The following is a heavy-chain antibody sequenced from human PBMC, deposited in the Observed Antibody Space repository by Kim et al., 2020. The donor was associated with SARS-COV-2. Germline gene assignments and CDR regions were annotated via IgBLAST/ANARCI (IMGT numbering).Heavy chain of an antibody. CDR2: IYYSGST. D-gene: IGHD3-22*01. J-gene: IGHJ4*01. V-gene: IGHV4-59*08. CDR1: GGSISSYY. Sequence: SETLSLTCTVSGGSISSYYWSWIRQPPGKGLEWIGYIYYSGSTNYNPSLKSRVTISVDTSKNQFSLKLSSVTAADTAVYYCARHGDYYDSSGYYLGYWGQEPWSPSPQ. CDR3: ARHGDYYDSSGYYLGY.